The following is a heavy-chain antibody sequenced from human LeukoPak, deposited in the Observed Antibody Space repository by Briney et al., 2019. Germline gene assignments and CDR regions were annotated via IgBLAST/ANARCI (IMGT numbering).Heavy chain of an antibody. CDR3: ARGSGYAGVFDY. J-gene: IGHJ4*02. Sequence: SETLSLTCTVSGGSISSGGYYWSWIRQHPGKGLEWNGYIYYSGSTYYNPSLKSRVTISVDTSKNQFSLKLSSVTAADTAVYYCARGSGYAGVFDYWGQGTLVTVSS. CDR2: IYYSGST. D-gene: IGHD5-12*01. CDR1: GGSISSGGYY. V-gene: IGHV4-31*03.